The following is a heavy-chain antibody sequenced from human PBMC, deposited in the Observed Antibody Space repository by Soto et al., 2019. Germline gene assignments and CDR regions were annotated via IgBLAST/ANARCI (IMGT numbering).Heavy chain of an antibody. CDR1: GFTFSSYA. V-gene: IGHV3-30-3*01. D-gene: IGHD3-22*01. J-gene: IGHJ4*02. Sequence: QVQLVESGGGVVQPGRSLRLSCAASGFTFSSYAMHWVRQAPGKGLEWVAVISYDGSNKYYADSVKGRFTISRDNSKNTLYLQMNSLRAEDTAVYYCARGGVVYDSHGGYFDYWGQGTLVTVSS. CDR3: ARGGVVYDSHGGYFDY. CDR2: ISYDGSNK.